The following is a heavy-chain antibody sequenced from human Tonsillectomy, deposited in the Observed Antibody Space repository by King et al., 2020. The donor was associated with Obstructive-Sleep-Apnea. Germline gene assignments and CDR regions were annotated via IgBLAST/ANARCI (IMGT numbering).Heavy chain of an antibody. J-gene: IGHJ4*02. CDR3: ARENYGAFYFDY. CDR2: ISYDGSIK. CDR1: GFTFRSYA. V-gene: IGHV3-30-3*01. Sequence: VQLVESGGGVVQPGRSLRLSCAASGFTFRSYAIHWFRQAPGKGLEWVAVISYDGSIKYYADSVKGRFTISRDNSKSTLYLQMNTLRAEDTAVYYCARENYGAFYFDYWGQGTLVTVSS. D-gene: IGHD4-17*01.